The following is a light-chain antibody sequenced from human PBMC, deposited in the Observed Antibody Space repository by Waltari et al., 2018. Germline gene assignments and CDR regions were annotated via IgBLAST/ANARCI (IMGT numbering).Light chain of an antibody. CDR2: DLT. J-gene: IGLJ2*01. Sequence: QSALTQPASVSGSPGQSITISCTGTSDDIGSYSYVTWYHQRPGKVPKLIIYDLTERPSGVSNRFSGSKSGSTASLTVSRLQAEDECLVYCSAYTSTGSLKFGGGTRVSVL. CDR3: SAYTSTGSLK. CDR1: SDDIGSYSY. V-gene: IGLV2-14*03.